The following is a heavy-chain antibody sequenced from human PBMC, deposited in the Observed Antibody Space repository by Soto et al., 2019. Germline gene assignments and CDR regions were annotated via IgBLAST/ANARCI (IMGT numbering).Heavy chain of an antibody. Sequence: QVQLVQSGAEVKKPGASVKVSCKASGYTFTSYAMHSVRQAPGQRLEWMGWINAGNGNTKYSQKFQDRVTITRDTSASTAYMELSSLRSEDTAVYFCERGPGGPDCPGDYWGQCLLVTVS. CDR2: INAGNGNT. D-gene: IGHD2-21*02. CDR3: ERGPGGPDCPGDY. J-gene: IGHJ1*01. CDR1: GYTFTSYA. V-gene: IGHV1-3*01.